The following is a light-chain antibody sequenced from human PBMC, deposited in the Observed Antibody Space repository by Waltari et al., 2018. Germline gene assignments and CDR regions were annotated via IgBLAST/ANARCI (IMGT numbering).Light chain of an antibody. V-gene: IGLV2-23*01. J-gene: IGLJ2*01. CDR1: SSDVGSHNL. CDR2: EDT. Sequence: QSTLTQPASVSGSPGQSITISCTGTSSDVGSHNLVSWYQHHIGKAPKLMIYEDTKRPAGVSNRFSGSKSGNTASLTISGLQAEDEADYYCCSYAGGTASILLGGGTKLTVL. CDR3: CSYAGGTASIL.